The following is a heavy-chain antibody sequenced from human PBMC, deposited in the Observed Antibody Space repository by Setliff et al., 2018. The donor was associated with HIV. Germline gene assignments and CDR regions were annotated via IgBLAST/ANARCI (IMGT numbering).Heavy chain of an antibody. J-gene: IGHJ4*02. CDR1: GYIFSTYG. CDR3: ASLGYSYGPDFDY. D-gene: IGHD5-18*01. CDR2: ISASNGNT. Sequence: ASVKVSCKASGYIFSTYGISWVRQAPGQGLEWMGWISASNGNTHYAQKFQGRVTITTDESTSTAYMELSSLRSEDTAVYYCASLGYSYGPDFDYWGQGTLVTVSS. V-gene: IGHV1-18*01.